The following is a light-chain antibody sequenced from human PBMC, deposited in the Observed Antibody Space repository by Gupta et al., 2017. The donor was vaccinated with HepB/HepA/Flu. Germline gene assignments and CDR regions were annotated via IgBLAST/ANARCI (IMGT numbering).Light chain of an antibody. CDR1: SSDDGGYNY. V-gene: IGLV2-14*01. CDR2: DVS. J-gene: IGLJ2*01. CDR3: SSYTSSSTLVV. Sequence: QSALTPPAAVSGSPGPSITITCTGTSSDDGGYNYVTWYQQHPGNAPKLMIYDVSNRPSGVSNRFSGSKSGNTASLTISGLQAEDEADYYCSSYTSSSTLVVFGGGTKLTVL.